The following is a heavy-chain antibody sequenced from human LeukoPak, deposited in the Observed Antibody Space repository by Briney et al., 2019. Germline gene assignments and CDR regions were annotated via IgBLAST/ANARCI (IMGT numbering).Heavy chain of an antibody. CDR2: ISAYNGNT. V-gene: IGHV1-18*01. CDR3: AKDYYDSSGYGY. CDR1: GYTFTSYG. Sequence: GSSVKVSCKASGYTFTSYGISWVRQAPGQGRDWMGWISAYNGNTNYTQKLQGRVTMTTDTSTSTAYMELRSLRSDDTAVYYCAKDYYDSSGYGYWGQGTLVTVSS. J-gene: IGHJ4*02. D-gene: IGHD3-22*01.